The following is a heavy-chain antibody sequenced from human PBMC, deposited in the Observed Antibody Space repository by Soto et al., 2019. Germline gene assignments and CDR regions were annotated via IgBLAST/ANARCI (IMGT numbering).Heavy chain of an antibody. CDR1: GYSFSEFR. Sequence: QVQLVQSGAEVKKPGASVKVSCKTSGYSFSEFRMHWVRQAPGQGLEWMGWVNPINGNTNYAQDFQGRVTMTRDASTKTVYMELSSLTSDDTSTVYCARENWNFDYWGQGTLINVSS. J-gene: IGHJ4*02. CDR3: ARENWNFDY. V-gene: IGHV1-2*02. CDR2: VNPINGNT. D-gene: IGHD3-3*01.